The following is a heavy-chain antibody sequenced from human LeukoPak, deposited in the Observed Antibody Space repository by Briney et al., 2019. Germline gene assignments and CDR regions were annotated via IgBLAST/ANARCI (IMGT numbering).Heavy chain of an antibody. J-gene: IGHJ4*02. V-gene: IGHV4-39*01. CDR2: LYYSGST. CDR1: GGSISSSSYY. Sequence: SETLSLTCTVSGGSISSSSYYWGWIRQPPGTGLEWIGSLYYSGSTHYNPSLKSRVTISVDTSKNQFSLKLTSVTAADTAVYYCANSANYGGNSGFFDYRGQGTLVTVSS. D-gene: IGHD4-23*01. CDR3: ANSANYGGNSGFFDY.